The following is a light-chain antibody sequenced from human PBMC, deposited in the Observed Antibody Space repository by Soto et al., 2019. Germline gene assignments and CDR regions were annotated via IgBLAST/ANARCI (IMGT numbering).Light chain of an antibody. CDR2: SAS. CDR1: QGISNY. V-gene: IGKV1-9*01. Sequence: IQLTQSPSSLSASVGDRVNITCRASQGISNYLAWYQQKPGKAPKLLIYSASTLQRGVSSRFSGSGSGADFTLMISSLQPEDVATYFCQQANIYPFTFGLGTKVEIK. CDR3: QQANIYPFT. J-gene: IGKJ3*01.